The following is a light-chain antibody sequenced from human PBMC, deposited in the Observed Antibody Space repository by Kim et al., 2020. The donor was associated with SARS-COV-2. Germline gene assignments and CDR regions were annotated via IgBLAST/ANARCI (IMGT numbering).Light chain of an antibody. CDR3: SSYTSSSTYV. V-gene: IGLV2-14*01. J-gene: IGLJ1*01. Sequence: QSALTQPAYVSGSPGQSITISCTGTSSDVGGYNHVSWYQQHPGKAPKLMIYDVIKRPSGVSNRFSGSKSGNTASLTISGLQAEDEADYYCSSYTSSSTYVFGTGTKVTVL. CDR1: SSDVGGYNH. CDR2: DVI.